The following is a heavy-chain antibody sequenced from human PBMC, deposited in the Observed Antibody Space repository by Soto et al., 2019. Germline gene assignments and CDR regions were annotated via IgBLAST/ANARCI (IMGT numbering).Heavy chain of an antibody. J-gene: IGHJ4*02. V-gene: IGHV1-8*01. CDR1: GYTFTSYD. CDR3: AREHISSWRFDY. Sequence: VRRVQSGAEVKKPGASVKVSCKASGYTFTSYDINWVRQATGQGLEWMGWMNPNSGNTGYAQKFQGRVIMTRNTSIITAYMKVSSMRSEDTAVYYCAREHISSWRFDYWGQGTLVAVSS. CDR2: MNPNSGNT. D-gene: IGHD6-13*01.